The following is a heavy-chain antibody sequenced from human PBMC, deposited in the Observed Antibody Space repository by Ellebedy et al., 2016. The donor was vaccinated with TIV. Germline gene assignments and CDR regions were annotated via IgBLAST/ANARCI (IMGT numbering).Heavy chain of an antibody. J-gene: IGHJ5*02. CDR3: ARESTYCGADCYSLSDH. V-gene: IGHV3-30-3*01. Sequence: PGGSLRLSCAASGFTLSDYNMHWVRHVPGRGLEWVGVTWTDASKDYYADSVRGRFTISRDNSKSTLFLQMNSLRPEETAVYYCARESTYCGADCYSLSDHWGQGALFTVSA. D-gene: IGHD2-21*02. CDR1: GFTLSDYN. CDR2: TWTDASKD.